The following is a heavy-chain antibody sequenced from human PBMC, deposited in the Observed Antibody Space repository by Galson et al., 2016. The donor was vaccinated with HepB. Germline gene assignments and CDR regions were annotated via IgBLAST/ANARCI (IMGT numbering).Heavy chain of an antibody. CDR2: IKHKDDGGTI. J-gene: IGHJ3*01. Sequence: GKGLEWVGRIKHKDDGGTIDYAAPVKGRFTISRDDSENTLYLQMNSLKTDDTAVYYCTTDPYCSTTRCAGTYYCAHRENYDFRSGYKPLHDAFDVWGQGTRVTISS. D-gene: IGHD3-3*01. CDR3: TTDPYCSTTRCAGTYYCAHRENYDFRSGYKPLHDAFDV. V-gene: IGHV3-15*01.